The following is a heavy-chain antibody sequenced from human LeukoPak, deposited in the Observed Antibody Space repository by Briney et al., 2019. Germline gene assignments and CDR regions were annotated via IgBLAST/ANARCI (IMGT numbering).Heavy chain of an antibody. CDR3: ARLLMYDNSGYLNY. D-gene: IGHD3-22*01. V-gene: IGHV4-59*08. J-gene: IGHJ4*02. CDR1: GGSITSDY. CDR2: FSYSGST. Sequence: SETLSLTCTVSGGSITSDYWSWIRQSPGKGLEWIGYFSYSGSTHYSPSLTSRVAISVDTSKNQFSLKLSSVTAADTAVYYCARLLMYDNSGYLNYWGQGTLVTVPS.